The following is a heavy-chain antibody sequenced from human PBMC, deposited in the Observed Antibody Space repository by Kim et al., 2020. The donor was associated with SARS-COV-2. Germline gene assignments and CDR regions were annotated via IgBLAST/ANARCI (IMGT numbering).Heavy chain of an antibody. V-gene: IGHV3-11*01. CDR3: ARDLPWYYDILTGYWGQLDY. CDR2: ISSSGSTI. CDR1: GFTFSDYY. J-gene: IGHJ4*02. Sequence: GGSLRLSCAASGFTFSDYYMSWIRQAPGKGLEWVSYISSSGSTIYYADSVKGRFTISRDNAKNSLYLQMNSLRAEDTAVYYCARDLPWYYDILTGYWGQLDYWGQGTLVTVSS. D-gene: IGHD3-9*01.